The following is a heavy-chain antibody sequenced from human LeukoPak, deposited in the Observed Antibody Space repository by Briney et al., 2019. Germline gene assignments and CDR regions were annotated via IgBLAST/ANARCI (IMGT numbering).Heavy chain of an antibody. CDR2: MNPNSGNT. CDR3: ARGSKLRFLEWLSNYYYYYGMDV. CDR1: GYTFTSYD. Sequence: ASVKVSCKASGYTFTSYDINWVRQATGQGFEWMGWMNPNSGNTGYAQKFQGRVTMTRNTSISTAYMELSSLRSEDTAVYYCARGSKLRFLEWLSNYYYYYGMDVWGQGTTVTVSS. J-gene: IGHJ6*02. D-gene: IGHD3-3*01. V-gene: IGHV1-8*01.